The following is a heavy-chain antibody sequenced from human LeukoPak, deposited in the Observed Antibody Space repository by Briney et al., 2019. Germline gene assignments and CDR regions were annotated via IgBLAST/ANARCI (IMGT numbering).Heavy chain of an antibody. CDR2: IGNTGRTI. Sequence: GGSLRLSCTVSGITVSGNYMSWVRQAPGKGLEWVSYIGNTGRTIYYVDSVMGRFTVSRDNDKNSLYLQMNSLRAEDTAIYYCVRGDRYFFDYWGQGTLVTVSS. V-gene: IGHV3-11*01. J-gene: IGHJ4*02. D-gene: IGHD1-14*01. CDR1: GITVSGNY. CDR3: VRGDRYFFDY.